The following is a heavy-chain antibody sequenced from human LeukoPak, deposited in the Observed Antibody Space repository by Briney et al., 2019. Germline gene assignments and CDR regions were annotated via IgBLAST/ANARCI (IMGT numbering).Heavy chain of an antibody. CDR1: GFTFSSYW. D-gene: IGHD3-10*01. Sequence: QPGGSLRLSCVVSGFTFSSYWMHWVRQAPGKGLVWVSRINTDGSSTKYADSVKGRFSISRDNAKNTLYLQMDSLRAEDTAVYYCARAQLYYHGSGSHYTPTDYWGQGTLVAVSS. CDR2: INTDGSST. V-gene: IGHV3-74*01. CDR3: ARAQLYYHGSGSHYTPTDY. J-gene: IGHJ4*02.